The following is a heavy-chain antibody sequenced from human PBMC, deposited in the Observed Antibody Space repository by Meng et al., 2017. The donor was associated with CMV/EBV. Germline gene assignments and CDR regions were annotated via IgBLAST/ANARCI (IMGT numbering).Heavy chain of an antibody. CDR3: VRDASYGGDL. Sequence: ETLSLTCAASEFTFSSYVMNWVRQAPGKGLEWVSSISGSSTYIYYADSVKGRFTISRDNARKSLYLEMNSLRAEDTAVYYCVRDASYGGDLWGQGTLVTVSS. CDR2: ISGSSTYI. D-gene: IGHD4-23*01. J-gene: IGHJ5*02. CDR1: EFTFSSYV. V-gene: IGHV3-21*01.